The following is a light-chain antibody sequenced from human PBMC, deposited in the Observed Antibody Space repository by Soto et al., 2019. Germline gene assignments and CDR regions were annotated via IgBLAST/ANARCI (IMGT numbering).Light chain of an antibody. CDR2: KAS. CDR3: QQSYSTHTWT. V-gene: IGKV1-39*01. Sequence: IQMTQSPSSLSASVGDRVTITWGASQDIRNDLGWYQQKPAKAPKLLMYKASTLKSGVPSSFSGSGSGTDFTLTISSLKTEDFATYFCQQSYSTHTWTFGHGTKVDI. CDR1: QDIRND. J-gene: IGKJ1*01.